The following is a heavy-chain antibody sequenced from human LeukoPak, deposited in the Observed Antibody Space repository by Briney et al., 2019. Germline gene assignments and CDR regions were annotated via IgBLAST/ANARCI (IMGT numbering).Heavy chain of an antibody. V-gene: IGHV3-33*01. J-gene: IGHJ4*02. CDR3: ARGAPYSSSPVY. CDR1: GFTFSSYG. D-gene: IGHD6-13*01. Sequence: GGSLRLSCAASGFTFSSYGMHWVRQAPGKGLEWVAVIWYDGSNKYYADSVKGRFTISRDNSKNTLYLQMNSPRAEDTAVYYCARGAPYSSSPVYWGQGTLVTVSS. CDR2: IWYDGSNK.